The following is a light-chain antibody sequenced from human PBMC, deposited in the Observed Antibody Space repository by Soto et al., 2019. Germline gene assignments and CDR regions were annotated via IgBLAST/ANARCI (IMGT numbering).Light chain of an antibody. CDR2: EVS. J-gene: IGLJ1*01. V-gene: IGLV2-14*01. Sequence: QSALTQPASVSGSPGQSITISCTGTRSDVGGYHYVSWYQQHPGKAPKLMIFEVSHRPSGVSNRFSGSKSGNTASLTISGLQAEDEADYYCSSYTSSSTYVFGTGTQLTVL. CDR3: SSYTSSSTYV. CDR1: RSDVGGYHY.